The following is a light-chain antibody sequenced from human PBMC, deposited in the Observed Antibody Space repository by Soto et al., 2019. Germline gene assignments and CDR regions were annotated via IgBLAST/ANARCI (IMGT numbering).Light chain of an antibody. Sequence: QSVLTQPPSASGSPGQSVTISCTGTSSDVGGYNYVSWYHQHPGKAPKLMIYEVSKRPSGVPDRISGSKSGNKASLTVSGLQAEGEDDYYRSSYAGSKTLFGGGTKLTVL. J-gene: IGLJ2*01. CDR1: SSDVGGYNY. CDR2: EVS. CDR3: SSYAGSKTL. V-gene: IGLV2-8*01.